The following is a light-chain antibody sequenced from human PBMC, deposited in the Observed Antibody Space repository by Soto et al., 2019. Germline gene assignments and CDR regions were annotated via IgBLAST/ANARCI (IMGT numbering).Light chain of an antibody. V-gene: IGLV1-47*03. CDR1: TYNFGSNS. J-gene: IGLJ1*01. Sequence: SALTQPPSASETPHQGVTISCSGNTYNFGSNSVYWYQQLPGTSPKLFIYRNNQRPSAVPDLFSGSKSGTSASLAISGLWSDDEAVYFCATWDDSQNGFYVFGTGTKVTVL. CDR3: ATWDDSQNGFYV. CDR2: RNN.